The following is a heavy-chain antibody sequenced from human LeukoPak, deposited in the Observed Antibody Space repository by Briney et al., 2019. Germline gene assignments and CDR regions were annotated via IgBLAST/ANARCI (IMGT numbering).Heavy chain of an antibody. D-gene: IGHD2-21*02. Sequence: GGSLRLSCAASGFTFSSYAMHWVRQAPGKGLEWVAVISYDGSNKYYADSVKGRFIISRDNSKNTLYLQMNSLRAEDTAVYYCARWTAYCGGDRNCAFDYWGQGTLVTVSS. CDR1: GFTFSSYA. J-gene: IGHJ4*02. CDR2: ISYDGSNK. V-gene: IGHV3-30-3*01. CDR3: ARWTAYCGGDRNCAFDY.